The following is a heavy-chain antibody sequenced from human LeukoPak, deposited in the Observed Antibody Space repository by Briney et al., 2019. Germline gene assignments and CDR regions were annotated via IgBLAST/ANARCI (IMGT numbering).Heavy chain of an antibody. CDR1: GFTFSSYS. V-gene: IGHV3-21*01. Sequence: GGSLRLSCAASGFTFSSYSMNWVRQAPGKGLEWVSSISSSSSYIYYADSVKGRFTISRDNAKNSLYLQMNSLRAEDTAVYYCARGDYDFWSGYPYWGRGTLVTVSS. J-gene: IGHJ4*02. CDR3: ARGDYDFWSGYPY. CDR2: ISSSSSYI. D-gene: IGHD3-3*01.